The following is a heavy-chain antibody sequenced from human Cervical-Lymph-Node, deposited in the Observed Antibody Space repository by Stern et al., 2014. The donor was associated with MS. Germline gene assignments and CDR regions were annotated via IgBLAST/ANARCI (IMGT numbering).Heavy chain of an antibody. CDR3: TRRGLGTTGLDY. CDR1: GFTFSDSA. J-gene: IGHJ4*02. D-gene: IGHD1-26*01. V-gene: IGHV3-73*01. Sequence: EVQLVESGGGLVKPGGSLKLSCAASGFTFSDSAIHWVRQASGKGLEWVGRIRNKANSYSTAYTASLKGRFTISRDDSRNTAYLQMNSLKTEDTAVYYCTRRGLGTTGLDYWGQGTLVTVSA. CDR2: IRNKANSYST.